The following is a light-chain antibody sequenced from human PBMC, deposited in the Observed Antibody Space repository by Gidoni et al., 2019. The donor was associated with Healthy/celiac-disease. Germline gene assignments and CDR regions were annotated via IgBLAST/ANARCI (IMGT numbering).Light chain of an antibody. J-gene: IGLJ1*01. CDR1: SSDVGGYNY. CDR2: EVS. V-gene: IGLV2-14*01. Sequence: QSGLTQPASVSGSPGQAITISCTGTSSDVGGYNYVSWYQQHPGKAPKLMIYEVSNRPSGVSTRFSGSKSGNTASLTISGLQAEDEADYYCSSYTSSSTGVFGPGTKVTVL. CDR3: SSYTSSSTGV.